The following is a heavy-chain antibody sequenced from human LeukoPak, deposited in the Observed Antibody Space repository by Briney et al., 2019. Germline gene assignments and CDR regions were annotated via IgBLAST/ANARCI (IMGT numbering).Heavy chain of an antibody. J-gene: IGHJ6*02. CDR3: AKVSGGGLYYDGMDV. Sequence: GGSLRLSCAASGFTFSSYAMRWVRQAPGKGLEWVAVISYDGSNKYYADSVKGRFTISRDSSKNTLYLQMNSLRAEDTAVYYCAKVSGGGLYYDGMDVWGQGTTVTVSS. CDR1: GFTFSSYA. D-gene: IGHD1-14*01. V-gene: IGHV3-30-3*01. CDR2: ISYDGSNK.